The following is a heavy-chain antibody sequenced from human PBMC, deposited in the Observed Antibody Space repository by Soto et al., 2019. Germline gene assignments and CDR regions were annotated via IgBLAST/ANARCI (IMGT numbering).Heavy chain of an antibody. CDR2: INHSGST. Sequence: SETLSLTCAVYGGSFSGYYWSWIRQPPGKGLEWIGEINHSGSTNYNPSLKSRVTISVDTSKNQFSLKLSSVTAADTAVYYCARGRYSSLDYWGQGTLVTVSS. CDR3: ARGRYSSLDY. J-gene: IGHJ4*02. CDR1: GGSFSGYY. V-gene: IGHV4-34*01. D-gene: IGHD6-13*01.